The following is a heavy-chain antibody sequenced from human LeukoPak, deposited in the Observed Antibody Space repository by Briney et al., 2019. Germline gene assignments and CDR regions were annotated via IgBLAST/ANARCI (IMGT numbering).Heavy chain of an antibody. Sequence: GESLKISCKGSGYKFNAYWIAWVRQMPGKGLEWMGIIYPDDSDTRYSPSFQGQVTISADKSITTAYLQWSSLRASDTAMYYCARPANRGDAFDIWGQGTMVTVSS. V-gene: IGHV5-51*01. D-gene: IGHD2/OR15-2a*01. CDR2: IYPDDSDT. CDR1: GYKFNAYW. CDR3: ARPANRGDAFDI. J-gene: IGHJ3*02.